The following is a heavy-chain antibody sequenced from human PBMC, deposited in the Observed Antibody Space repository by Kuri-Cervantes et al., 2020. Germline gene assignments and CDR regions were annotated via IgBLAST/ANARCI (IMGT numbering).Heavy chain of an antibody. CDR2: IIPIFGTA. V-gene: IGHV1-69*13. J-gene: IGHJ5*02. Sequence: SVKDSCKASGGTFSSYAISWVRQAPGQGLEWMGGIIPIFGTANYAQKFQCRVTITADESTSTAYMELSSLRSEDTAVYYCARDRQYQPSNEWGFNWFDPWGQGTLVTVSS. CDR3: ARDRQYQPSNEWGFNWFDP. CDR1: GGTFSSYA. D-gene: IGHD2-2*01.